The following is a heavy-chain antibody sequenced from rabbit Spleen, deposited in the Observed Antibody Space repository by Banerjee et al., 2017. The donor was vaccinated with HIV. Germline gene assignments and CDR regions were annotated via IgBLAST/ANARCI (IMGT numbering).Heavy chain of an antibody. J-gene: IGHJ4*01. CDR1: GFDFTNYY. Sequence: QLTETGGGLVQPGGSLTLSCKASGFDFTNYYISWVRQAPGKGLEWIGIIYAAKGSTDYASWVNGRFTISSDNAQSTVDLQMNSLTAADTATYFCARNYNSAWDLWGQGTLVTVS. V-gene: IGHV1S7*01. CDR2: IYAAKGST. CDR3: ARNYNSAWDL. D-gene: IGHD4-1*01.